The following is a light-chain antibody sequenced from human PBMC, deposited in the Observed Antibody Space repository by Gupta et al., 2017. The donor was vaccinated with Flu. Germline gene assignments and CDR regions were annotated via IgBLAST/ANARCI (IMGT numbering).Light chain of an antibody. CDR3: QALDSSTAGVV. CDR1: KLGYKY. J-gene: IGLJ2*01. Sequence: SDALTPPPPVSVSPGQTASITCSGDKLGYKYACWYQQKPGQPPVLVIYQDSKRPSGIPKRFSGSNSGNTATLTISGTQAMDEADYYCQALDSSTAGVVFGGGTKLTVL. CDR2: QDS. V-gene: IGLV3-1*01.